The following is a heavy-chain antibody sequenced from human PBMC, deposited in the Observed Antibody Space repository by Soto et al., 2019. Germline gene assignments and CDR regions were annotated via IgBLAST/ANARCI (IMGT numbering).Heavy chain of an antibody. J-gene: IGHJ5*02. V-gene: IGHV4-61*08. D-gene: IGHD1-26*01. Sequence: SETLSLTCSVSGDSVSSGAYYWGWIRQPPGKGLEWIGYVYYSGSTSYNPSLETGVTISVDTSKNQFSLKLTSVTPADTAIYYCARVKRSTSRLDPWGQGTLVTVSS. CDR3: ARVKRSTSRLDP. CDR1: GDSVSSGAYY. CDR2: VYYSGST.